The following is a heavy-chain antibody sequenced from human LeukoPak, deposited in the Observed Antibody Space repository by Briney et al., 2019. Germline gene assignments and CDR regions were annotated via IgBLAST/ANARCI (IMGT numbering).Heavy chain of an antibody. V-gene: IGHV4-4*02. CDR1: GGSISSSNW. D-gene: IGHD6-13*01. CDR3: ASTPSIAAAGNWFDP. Sequence: SGTLSLTCAVSGGSISSSNWWSWVRQPPGKGLEWIGEIYHSGSTNYNPSLKSRVTISVDTSKNQFSLKLSSVTAADTAVYYCASTPSIAAAGNWFDPWGQGTLVTVSS. J-gene: IGHJ5*02. CDR2: IYHSGST.